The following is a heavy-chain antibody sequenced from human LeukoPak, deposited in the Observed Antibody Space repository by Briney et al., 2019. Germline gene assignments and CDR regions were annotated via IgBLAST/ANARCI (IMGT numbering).Heavy chain of an antibody. V-gene: IGHV4-34*01. CDR2: INHSGST. Sequence: SETLSLTCAVYGGSFSGYYWSWIRQPPGKGLEWIGEINHSGSTNYNPSLKSRVTISVDTSKSQFSLKLSSVTAADTAVYYCARLPTSTGTGFDYWGQGTLVTVSS. J-gene: IGHJ4*02. CDR3: ARLPTSTGTGFDY. D-gene: IGHD7-27*01. CDR1: GGSFSGYY.